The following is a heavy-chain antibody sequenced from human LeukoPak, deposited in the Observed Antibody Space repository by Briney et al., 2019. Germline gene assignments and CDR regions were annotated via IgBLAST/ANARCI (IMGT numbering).Heavy chain of an antibody. V-gene: IGHV3-73*01. CDR2: IRSKANSYAT. D-gene: IGHD2-21*01. J-gene: IGHJ6*03. CDR3: TTDSDPGRPPFYSYSMAV. Sequence: PGGSLRLSCAASGFTFSGSAIHWVRQASGKGLEWVGRIRSKANSYATAYVASVTGRFTISGDDSKNTAYLQMNSLKTGDTAVYFCTTDSDPGRPPFYSYSMAVWGKGTTVTVSS. CDR1: GFTFSGSA.